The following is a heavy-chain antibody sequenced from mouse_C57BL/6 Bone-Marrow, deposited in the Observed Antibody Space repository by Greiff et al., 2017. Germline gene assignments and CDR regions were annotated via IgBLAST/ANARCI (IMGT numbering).Heavy chain of an antibody. CDR3: ARWDYGSRRGY. V-gene: IGHV1-54*01. CDR1: GYAFTNYL. J-gene: IGHJ2*01. D-gene: IGHD1-1*01. Sequence: VQLQQSGAELVRPGTSVKVSCKASGYAFTNYLIEWVKQRPGQGLEWIGVINPGSGGTNYNEKFKGKATLTADKSSSTAYMQLSSLTSEDSAVYFCARWDYGSRRGYWGQGTTLTVSS. CDR2: INPGSGGT.